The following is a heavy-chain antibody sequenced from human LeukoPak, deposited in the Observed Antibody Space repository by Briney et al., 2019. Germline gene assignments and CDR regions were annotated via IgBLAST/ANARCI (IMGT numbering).Heavy chain of an antibody. D-gene: IGHD1-14*01. CDR1: GGSFSGYY. J-gene: IGHJ4*02. Sequence: PSETLSLTCAVYGGSFSGYYWSWIRQPPGKGLEWIGEINHSGSTNYNPSLKSRVTISLDTSKNQFSLKLSSVTAADTAVYYCARVRRSRLAELDYWGQGTLATVSS. V-gene: IGHV4-34*01. CDR2: INHSGST. CDR3: ARVRRSRLAELDY.